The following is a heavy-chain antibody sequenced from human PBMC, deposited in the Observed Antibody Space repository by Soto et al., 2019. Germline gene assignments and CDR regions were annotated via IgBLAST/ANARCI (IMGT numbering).Heavy chain of an antibody. CDR1: GFTFSSYS. V-gene: IGHV3-21*01. CDR2: ISSSSSYI. D-gene: IGHD1-26*01. CDR3: ARLHHDLVGAIGY. J-gene: IGHJ4*02. Sequence: EVQLVESGGGLVKPGGSLRLSCAASGFTFSSYSMNWVRQAPGKGLEWVSSISSSSSYIYYADSVKGRFTISRDNAKNSLYLQMNSLRAEDTAVYYCARLHHDLVGAIGYWGQGTLVTVSS.